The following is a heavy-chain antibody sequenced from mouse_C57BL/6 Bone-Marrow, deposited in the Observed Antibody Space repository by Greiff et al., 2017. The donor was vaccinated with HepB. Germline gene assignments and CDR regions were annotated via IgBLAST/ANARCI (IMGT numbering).Heavy chain of an antibody. CDR3: ARYKVLFWYFDV. V-gene: IGHV7-3*01. CDR2: IRNKANGYTT. CDR1: GFTFTDYY. J-gene: IGHJ1*03. Sequence: EVHLVESGGGLVQPGGSLSLSCAASGFTFTDYYMSWVRQPPGKALEWLGFIRNKANGYTTEYSASVKGRFTISRDNSQSILYLQMNALRAEDSATYYCARYKVLFWYFDVWGTGTTVTVSS. D-gene: IGHD1-1*02.